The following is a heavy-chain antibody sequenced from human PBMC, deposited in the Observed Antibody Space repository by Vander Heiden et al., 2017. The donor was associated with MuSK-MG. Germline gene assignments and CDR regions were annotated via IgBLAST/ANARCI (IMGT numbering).Heavy chain of an antibody. D-gene: IGHD6-19*01. J-gene: IGHJ4*02. Sequence: QVQLVESGGGVVQPGRSLRLTCAASAFTFSSYGMHWVRQAPGKGLEWVAFIRYDGSNKYYADSVKGRFTISRDNSKNTLYLQMNSLRAEATAVYYCAIQTYISGWTNLGDYWGQGTLVTVSS. CDR3: AIQTYISGWTNLGDY. CDR2: IRYDGSNK. CDR1: AFTFSSYG. V-gene: IGHV3-30*02.